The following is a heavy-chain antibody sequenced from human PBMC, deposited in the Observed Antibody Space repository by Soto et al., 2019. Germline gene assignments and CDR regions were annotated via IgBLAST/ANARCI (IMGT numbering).Heavy chain of an antibody. V-gene: IGHV3-23*01. CDR3: AKPVHSYGYYYYGMDV. CDR1: GFTFSSYA. CDR2: ISGSGGST. Sequence: GGSLRLSCAASGFTFSSYAMSWVRQAPGKGLEWVSAISGSGGSTYYADSVKGRFTISRDNSKNTLYLQMNSLGAEDTAVYYCAKPVHSYGYYYYGMDVWGQGTTVTVSS. D-gene: IGHD5-18*01. J-gene: IGHJ6*02.